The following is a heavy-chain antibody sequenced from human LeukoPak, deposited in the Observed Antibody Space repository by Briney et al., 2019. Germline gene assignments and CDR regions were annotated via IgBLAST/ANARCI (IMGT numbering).Heavy chain of an antibody. CDR1: GYTFTSYD. V-gene: IGHV1-8*01. Sequence: GASVKVSCKASGYTFTSYDINWVRQATGQGLEWMGWMNPNSGNTGYAQKFQGRVTMTRNTSISTAYMELSSLRSEDTAVYYCARGIVVVVAAKNWFDPWGQGTLVTVSS. D-gene: IGHD2-15*01. CDR2: MNPNSGNT. CDR3: ARGIVVVVAAKNWFDP. J-gene: IGHJ5*02.